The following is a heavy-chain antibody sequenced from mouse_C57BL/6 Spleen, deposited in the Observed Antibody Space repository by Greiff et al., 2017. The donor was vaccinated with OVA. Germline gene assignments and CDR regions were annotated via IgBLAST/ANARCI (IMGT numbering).Heavy chain of an antibody. CDR2: INPNNGGT. CDR3: ARRISPTVVAYYCDY. CDR1: GYTFTDYN. D-gene: IGHD1-1*01. V-gene: IGHV1-18*01. Sequence: EVQLQQSGPELVKPGASVKIPCKASGYTFTDYNMDWVKQSHGKSLEWIGDINPNNGGTIYNQQVKGKATLTVDKSSSTAYMELRRLTSEDTAVYYCARRISPTVVAYYCDYWGQGTTLTVAS. J-gene: IGHJ2*01.